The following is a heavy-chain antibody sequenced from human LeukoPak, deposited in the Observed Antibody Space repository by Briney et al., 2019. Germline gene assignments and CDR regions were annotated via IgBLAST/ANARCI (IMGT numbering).Heavy chain of an antibody. CDR3: AKGPIPCSSTSCPRSAFDI. V-gene: IGHV3-23*01. CDR1: GFTVSSNY. D-gene: IGHD2-2*01. CDR2: IGGSGGST. J-gene: IGHJ3*02. Sequence: GGSLRLSCAASGFTVSSNYMRWVRQAPGKGLEWVPVIGGSGGSTYYADSVKGRFSISRDNSKNTLYLQMNSLRAEDTAIYYCAKGPIPCSSTSCPRSAFDIWGQGTMVTVSS.